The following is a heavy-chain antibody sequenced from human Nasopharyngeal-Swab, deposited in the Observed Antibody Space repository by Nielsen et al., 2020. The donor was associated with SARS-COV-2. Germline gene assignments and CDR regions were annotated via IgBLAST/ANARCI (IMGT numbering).Heavy chain of an antibody. D-gene: IGHD5-24*01. CDR3: ARDRGDGYNLYYFDY. CDR2: ISHDGSNK. Sequence: GESLKISCAASGFTFSSYGMHWVRQAPGKGLEWVAVISHDGSNKYYADSVKGRFTISRDNSKNTLYLQMNSLRAEDTAVYYCARDRGDGYNLYYFDYWGQGTLVTVSS. V-gene: IGHV3-30*03. CDR1: GFTFSSYG. J-gene: IGHJ4*02.